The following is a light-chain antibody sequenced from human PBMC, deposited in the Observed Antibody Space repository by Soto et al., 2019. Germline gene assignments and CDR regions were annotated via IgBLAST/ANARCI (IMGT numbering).Light chain of an antibody. J-gene: IGLJ1*01. CDR3: QSYDSRLSTNV. CDR2: GNN. Sequence: QSVLTQPPSVSGAPGQRVTISCTGSSSNVGAGYDVHWYQQLPGKAPKLLIYGNNNRPSGVPDRFSGSKSGTSASLAITGLQAEDEADYYCQSYDSRLSTNVFGTGTKLTVL. V-gene: IGLV1-40*01. CDR1: SSNVGAGYD.